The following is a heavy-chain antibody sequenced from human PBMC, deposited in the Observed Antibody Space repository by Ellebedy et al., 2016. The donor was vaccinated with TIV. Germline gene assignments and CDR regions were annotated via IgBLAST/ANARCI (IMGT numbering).Heavy chain of an antibody. J-gene: IGHJ4*02. CDR1: GFTFSSYA. CDR3: ARDSCESSSPCDYFDY. Sequence: GESLKISXAASGFTFSSYAMHWVRQAPGKGLEWVAVISYDGSNKYYADSVKGRFTISRDNSKNTLYLQMNSLRAEDTAVYYCARDSCESSSPCDYFDYWGQGTLVTVSS. CDR2: ISYDGSNK. V-gene: IGHV3-30-3*01. D-gene: IGHD6-13*01.